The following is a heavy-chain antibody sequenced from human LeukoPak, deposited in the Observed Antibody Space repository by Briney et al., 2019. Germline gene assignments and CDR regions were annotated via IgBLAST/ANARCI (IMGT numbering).Heavy chain of an antibody. J-gene: IGHJ3*01. CDR1: GFRFNDYD. CDR2: LSWNDDLI. V-gene: IGHV3-9*01. D-gene: IGHD3-16*02. Sequence: GGSLRLSCAVSGFRFNDYDMYWIRQAPGKGLEWVSGLSWNDDLIGYGDSVKGRFTISRDKAKNFLYLQRDSLRPDDTALYYCAKAEGTTYYDVVRGCYRYGAFDVWGQGTMVTVSS. CDR3: AKAEGTTYYDVVRGCYRYGAFDV.